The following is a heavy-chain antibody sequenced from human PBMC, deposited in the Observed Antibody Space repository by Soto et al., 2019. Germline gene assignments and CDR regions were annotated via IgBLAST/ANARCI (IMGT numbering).Heavy chain of an antibody. CDR1: RGPINRNGYS. CDR2: IYPSGAT. V-gene: IGHV4-30-2*01. Sequence: SVTLPLTCAVSRGPINRNGYSWTWIRQTKGKGLQWIGHIYPSGATSYNPSLKSRVTISLDRSRNHYSLDLSSVTAADTAVYYCSRGLDGNCYYYWYCDDLGRGTLVAVSS. J-gene: IGHJ2*01. CDR3: SRGLDGNCYYYWYCDD. D-gene: IGHD2-15*01.